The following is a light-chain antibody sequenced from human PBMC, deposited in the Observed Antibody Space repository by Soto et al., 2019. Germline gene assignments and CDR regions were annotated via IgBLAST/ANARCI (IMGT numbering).Light chain of an antibody. CDR1: SSDVGGYNY. V-gene: IGLV2-14*03. CDR3: SSKTSSSTLVV. Sequence: QSALTQPASVSGSPGQSITISCTGSSSDVGGYNYVSWYQQHPGKAPKLMVYDVSSRPLGVSNRFSGSKSGNTASLTISGLQAEDEADYYCSSKTSSSTLVVFGGGTKLTVL. J-gene: IGLJ2*01. CDR2: DVS.